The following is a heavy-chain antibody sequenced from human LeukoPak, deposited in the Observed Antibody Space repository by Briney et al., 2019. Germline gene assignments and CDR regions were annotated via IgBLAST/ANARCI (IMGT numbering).Heavy chain of an antibody. Sequence: ASVKVSCKASGYTFTSYYMHWVRQAPGQGLEWMGWINTNTGNPTYAQGFTGRFVFSLDTSVSTAYLQISSLKAEDTAVYYCAGNYDYVWGSYRYNWFDPWGQGTLVTVSS. CDR2: INTNTGNP. D-gene: IGHD3-16*02. CDR1: GYTFTSYY. V-gene: IGHV7-4-1*02. J-gene: IGHJ5*02. CDR3: AGNYDYVWGSYRYNWFDP.